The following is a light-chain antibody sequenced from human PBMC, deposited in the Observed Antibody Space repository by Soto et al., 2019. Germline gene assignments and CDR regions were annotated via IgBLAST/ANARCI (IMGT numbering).Light chain of an antibody. CDR3: QMYNSAPWT. J-gene: IGKJ1*01. CDR1: QGISNY. V-gene: IGKV1-27*01. Sequence: DIQMTQSPSSLSASVGDRVTITCRASQGISNYLAWYQQKPGKVPKLLIYAASTLQSGVPSRFSGSGSRTDFTLTISSLQREDVATYYCQMYNSAPWTFGQGTKVEIK. CDR2: AAS.